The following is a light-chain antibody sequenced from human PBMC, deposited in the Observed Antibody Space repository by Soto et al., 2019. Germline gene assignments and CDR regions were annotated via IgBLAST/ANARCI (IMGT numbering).Light chain of an antibody. Sequence: VMTQSPATLSVSPGERAALSCRASQSVSTNLAWFQQKPGQAPRLLIYDASNRATGIPARFSGSGSGTDFTLTISSLEPEDFAVYYCQQRSNFFGGGTKVDIK. CDR1: QSVSTN. V-gene: IGKV3-11*01. CDR2: DAS. CDR3: QQRSNF. J-gene: IGKJ4*01.